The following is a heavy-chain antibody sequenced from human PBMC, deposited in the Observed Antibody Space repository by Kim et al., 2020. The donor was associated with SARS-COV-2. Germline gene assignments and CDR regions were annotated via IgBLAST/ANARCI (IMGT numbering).Heavy chain of an antibody. J-gene: IGHJ4*02. V-gene: IGHV3-74*01. D-gene: IGHD3-16*01. CDR2: T. Sequence: TNNRNSVKRRFTNSRDTAKNKLYLQMTSLRAEDTAIYYCARPLYDYVWGTYWGQGPLVTVSS. CDR3: ARPLYDYVWGTY.